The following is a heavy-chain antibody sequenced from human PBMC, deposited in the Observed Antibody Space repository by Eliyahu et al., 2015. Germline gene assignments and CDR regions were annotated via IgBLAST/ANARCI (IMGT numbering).Heavy chain of an antibody. CDR3: TRDNEQQLTTFDY. J-gene: IGHJ4*02. CDR2: IRSKAYGGTT. D-gene: IGHD6-13*01. Sequence: EVQLVESGGGLVQPGRSLRLSCTASGFTFGDYAMSWFRQAPGKGLEWVGFIRSKAYGGTTEYAASVKGRFTISRDDSKSIAHLQMNSLKTEDTAVYYCTRDNEQQLTTFDYWGQGTLVTVSS. V-gene: IGHV3-49*03. CDR1: GFTFGDYA.